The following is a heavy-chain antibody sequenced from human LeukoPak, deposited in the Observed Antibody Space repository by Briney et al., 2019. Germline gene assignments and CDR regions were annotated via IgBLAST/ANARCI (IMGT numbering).Heavy chain of an antibody. V-gene: IGHV3-11*01. D-gene: IGHD1-26*01. CDR2: ISSSGSTI. J-gene: IGHJ1*01. CDR1: GFTFSDYY. CDR3: ARGATTGAEYFQH. Sequence: PGGSLSLPCAASGFTFSDYYMSWIRQAPGKGLEWVSYISSSGSTIYYADSVKGRFTISRDNAKNSLYLQMNSLRAEDTAVYYCARGATTGAEYFQHWGEGTLVTVSS.